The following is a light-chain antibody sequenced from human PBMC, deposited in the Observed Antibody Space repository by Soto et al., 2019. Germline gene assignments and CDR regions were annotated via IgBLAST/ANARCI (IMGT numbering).Light chain of an antibody. Sequence: DIQMTQSPSSVSASVGDRVSITCRASQGISSWLAWYQQKPGKAPKLLIYAAYSLQSGVPSRFMDSRSWTDFTLTTSALQPEYITTYYCQKANSFPITFGPGTRLEIK. V-gene: IGKV1-12*01. CDR2: AAY. CDR1: QGISSW. CDR3: QKANSFPIT. J-gene: IGKJ5*01.